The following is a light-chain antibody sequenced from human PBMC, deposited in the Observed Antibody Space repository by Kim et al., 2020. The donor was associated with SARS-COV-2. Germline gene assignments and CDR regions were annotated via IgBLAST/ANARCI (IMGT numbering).Light chain of an antibody. CDR3: QQYDNWWT. J-gene: IGKJ1*01. Sequence: SVSPRERATLSCRASQSVSSKLAWYQQKPGQAPRLLIYGASTRATGIPARFSGSGSGTEFTLTISSLQSEDFAVYYCQQYDNWWTFGQGTKVDIK. V-gene: IGKV3-15*01. CDR1: QSVSSK. CDR2: GAS.